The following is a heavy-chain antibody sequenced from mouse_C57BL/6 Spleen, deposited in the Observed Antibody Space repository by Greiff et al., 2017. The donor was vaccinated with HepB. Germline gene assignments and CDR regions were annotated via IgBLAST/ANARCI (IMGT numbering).Heavy chain of an antibody. D-gene: IGHD1-1*01. J-gene: IGHJ1*03. V-gene: IGHV1-61*01. CDR3: ARRGGGSRHWYFDV. CDR1: GYTFTSYW. Sequence: QVQLQQPGAELVRPGSSVKLSCKASGYTFTSYWMDWVKQRPGQGLEWIGNIYPSDSETHYNQKFKDKATLTVDKSSSTAYMQLSSLTSEDSAVYYCARRGGGSRHWYFDVWGTGTTVTVSS. CDR2: IYPSDSET.